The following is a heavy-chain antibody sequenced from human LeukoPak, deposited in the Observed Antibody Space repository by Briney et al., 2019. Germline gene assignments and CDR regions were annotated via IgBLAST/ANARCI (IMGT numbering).Heavy chain of an antibody. CDR2: VYTSGST. Sequence: SETLSLTCTVSGGSISSYYWNWIRQPAGKGLEWIGRVYTSGSTSYNPSLKSRVTISIDTSKNQFSLKLRSVTAADTAVYYCARGTPLGWFDPWGRGTLVTVSS. V-gene: IGHV4-4*07. J-gene: IGHJ5*02. CDR3: ARGTPLGWFDP. D-gene: IGHD7-27*01. CDR1: GGSISSYY.